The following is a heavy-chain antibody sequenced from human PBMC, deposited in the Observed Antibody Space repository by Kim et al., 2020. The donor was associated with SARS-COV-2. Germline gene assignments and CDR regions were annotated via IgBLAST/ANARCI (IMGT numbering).Heavy chain of an antibody. J-gene: IGHJ4*02. D-gene: IGHD2-15*01. V-gene: IGHV4-39*01. Sequence: SETLSLTCTVSGGSISSSSHYWGWIRQPPGKGLEWIGSIYYSGSTYYNPSLKSRVTISVDTSKNQFSLKLSSVTAADTAVYYCANLGYCSGGSCYYYWGQGTLVTVSS. CDR3: ANLGYCSGGSCYYY. CDR2: IYYSGST. CDR1: GGSISSSSHY.